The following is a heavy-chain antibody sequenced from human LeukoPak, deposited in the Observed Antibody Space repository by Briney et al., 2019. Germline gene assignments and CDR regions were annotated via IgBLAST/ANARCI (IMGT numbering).Heavy chain of an antibody. CDR1: GFPFIEYS. CDR3: ARDHNYAFDN. V-gene: IGHV3-48*01. D-gene: IGHD1-1*01. Sequence: GGSLRLSCTASGFPFIEYSMNWVRQAPGKGLDWISYIGIDSGNTKYADSVGGRFTIAADKAKNSLYLQMNSLRVEDTAVYYCARDHNYAFDNWGQGTLVSVAS. J-gene: IGHJ4*02. CDR2: IGIDSGNT.